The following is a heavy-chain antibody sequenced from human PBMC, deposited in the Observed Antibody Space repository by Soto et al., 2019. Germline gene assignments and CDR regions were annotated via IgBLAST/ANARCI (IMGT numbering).Heavy chain of an antibody. V-gene: IGHV3-21*01. J-gene: IGHJ4*02. D-gene: IGHD2-15*01. CDR3: ARDSKGYCRGGSCYIPPDY. Sequence: EVQLVESGGGLVKPGGSLRLSCAASGFTFSSYSMNWVRQAPGKGLEWVSSISSSSSYIYYADSVKGRFTISRDNAKNSLYLQMNSLRAEDTAVYYCARDSKGYCRGGSCYIPPDYWGQGTLVTVSS. CDR1: GFTFSSYS. CDR2: ISSSSSYI.